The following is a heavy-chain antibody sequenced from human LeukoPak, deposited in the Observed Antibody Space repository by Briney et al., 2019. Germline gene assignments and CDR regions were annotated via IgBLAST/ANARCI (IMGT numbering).Heavy chain of an antibody. CDR2: ISSSGSTI. Sequence: PGGSLRLSCAASGFTFSDYYMSWIRQAPGKGLEWVSYISSSGSTIYYADSVKGRFTISRDNAKNSLYLQMNSLRAEDTAVYYCARDSATVTTPINYWGQGTLVTVSS. CDR1: GFTFSDYY. CDR3: ARDSATVTTPINY. V-gene: IGHV3-11*01. D-gene: IGHD4-11*01. J-gene: IGHJ4*02.